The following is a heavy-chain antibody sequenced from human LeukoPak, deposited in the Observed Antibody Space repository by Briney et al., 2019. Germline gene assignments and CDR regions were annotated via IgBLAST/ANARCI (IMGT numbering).Heavy chain of an antibody. Sequence: SETLSLTCTVSGYSISSGYYWGWIRQPPGKGLEWIGSIYHSGSTYYNPSLKSRVTMSVDTSKNQFSLKLSSVTTADTAVYYCARMGAIAGASANPDYWGQGTLVSVSS. CDR2: IYHSGST. J-gene: IGHJ4*02. CDR3: ARMGAIAGASANPDY. V-gene: IGHV4-38-2*02. CDR1: GYSISSGYY. D-gene: IGHD4/OR15-4a*01.